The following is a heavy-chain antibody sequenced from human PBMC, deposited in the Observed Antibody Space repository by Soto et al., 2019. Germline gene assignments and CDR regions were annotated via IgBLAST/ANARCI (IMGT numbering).Heavy chain of an antibody. J-gene: IGHJ4*02. D-gene: IGHD1-26*01. CDR1: GFTIDDYA. CDR2: ISSNSDTI. Sequence: GGSLRLSCAASGFTIDDYAMHWVRQVPGKGLERVSGISSNSDTIDYADSVKGRFTISRDNAKNSLFLQMNTLRPEDTALYYCVKDMKWGGMTTIHYFDSWGQGTLVTVSS. V-gene: IGHV3-9*01. CDR3: VKDMKWGGMTTIHYFDS.